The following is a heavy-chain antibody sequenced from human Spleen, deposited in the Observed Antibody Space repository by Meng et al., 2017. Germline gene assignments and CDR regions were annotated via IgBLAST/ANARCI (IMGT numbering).Heavy chain of an antibody. CDR2: ISSSGSTI. CDR3: ARAGYYYDGRGYYCLGA. CDR1: GFTFSEYY. Sequence: GESLKISCAAAGFTFSEYYMSGIRQAPGRGLGWVSYISSSGSTISYADSVKGRFTISRDNAKNSLYLQMNSLRAEDTAVYYCARAGYYYDGRGYYCLGAWGQGTLVTVSS. D-gene: IGHD3-22*01. J-gene: IGHJ5*02. V-gene: IGHV3-11*01.